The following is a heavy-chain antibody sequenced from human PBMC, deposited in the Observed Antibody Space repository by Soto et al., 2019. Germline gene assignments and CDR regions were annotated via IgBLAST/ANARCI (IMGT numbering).Heavy chain of an antibody. CDR3: AMVDVYVTPSPQDV. D-gene: IGHD3-16*01. V-gene: IGHV1-18*01. Sequence: GASVKVSCKASGYTFISYGISWVRQAPGQGLEWMGWISGYDGNTKYAQKLQGRVTLTTDTSTSTAYMELRSLRSNDTAIYYCAMVDVYVTPSPQDVWGQGTTVTVSS. CDR1: GYTFISYG. CDR2: ISGYDGNT. J-gene: IGHJ6*02.